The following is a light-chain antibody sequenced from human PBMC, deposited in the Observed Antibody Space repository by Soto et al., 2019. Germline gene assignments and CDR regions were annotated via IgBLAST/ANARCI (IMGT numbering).Light chain of an antibody. Sequence: QSVLTQPRSVSGSPGQSVTISCTGTRSDVGTYNYVSWYQQHPGKAPKVMIYEVTKRPSGVPDRFSGSKSGNTASLTISGLQAEDEADYYCCSHAGRPLLGTGTKLTVL. J-gene: IGLJ1*01. CDR1: RSDVGTYNY. CDR3: CSHAGRPL. CDR2: EVT. V-gene: IGLV2-11*01.